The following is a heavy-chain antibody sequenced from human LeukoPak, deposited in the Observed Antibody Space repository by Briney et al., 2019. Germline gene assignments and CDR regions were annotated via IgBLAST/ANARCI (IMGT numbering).Heavy chain of an antibody. CDR1: GYTFSTYD. J-gene: IGHJ4*02. Sequence: ASVKVSCKASGYTFSTYDINWVRQATGQGHERMGWTNINSGYTGYAQKFQGRLTITRNTSINTAYMELSSLRSEDTAVYYCARVAGSIDYWGQGTLVTVSS. D-gene: IGHD6-19*01. V-gene: IGHV1-8*03. CDR3: ARVAGSIDY. CDR2: TNINSGYT.